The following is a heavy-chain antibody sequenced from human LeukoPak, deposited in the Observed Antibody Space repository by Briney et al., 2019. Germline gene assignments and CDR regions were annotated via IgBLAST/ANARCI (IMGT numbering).Heavy chain of an antibody. CDR3: ARVRTGTTSGTDY. D-gene: IGHD1-7*01. Sequence: SETLSLTCTVSGGSVSSGSYYWSWIRQPPGKGLEWIGYIYYSGSTNYNPSLKSRVTISVYTSKNQFSLKLSSVTAADTAVYYCARVRTGTTSGTDYWGQGTLVTVSS. J-gene: IGHJ4*02. V-gene: IGHV4-61*01. CDR1: GGSVSSGSYY. CDR2: IYYSGST.